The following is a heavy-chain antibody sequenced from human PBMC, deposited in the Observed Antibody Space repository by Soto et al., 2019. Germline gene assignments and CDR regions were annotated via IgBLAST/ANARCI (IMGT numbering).Heavy chain of an antibody. Sequence: PGGSLRLSCAASGFTFSSYSMNWVRQAPGKGLEWVSSISSSSSYIYYADSVKGRFAISRDNAKNSLYLQMNSLRAEDTAVYYCARLGCSGGSCYGWGPGTLVTVSS. J-gene: IGHJ4*02. CDR2: ISSSSSYI. CDR1: GFTFSSYS. D-gene: IGHD2-15*01. CDR3: ARLGCSGGSCYG. V-gene: IGHV3-21*01.